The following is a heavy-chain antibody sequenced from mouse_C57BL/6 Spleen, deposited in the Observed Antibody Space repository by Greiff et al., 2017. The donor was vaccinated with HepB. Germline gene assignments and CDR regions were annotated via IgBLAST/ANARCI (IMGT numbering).Heavy chain of an antibody. V-gene: IGHV1-52*01. D-gene: IGHD2-5*01. Sequence: QVQLQQPGAELVRPGSSVKLSCKASGYTFTSYWMHWVKQRPIQGLEWIGNIDPSDSETHYNQKFKDKATLTVDKSSSTAYMQLSSLTSEDSAVYYCARSYSNYDYAMDYWGQGTSVTVSS. J-gene: IGHJ4*01. CDR2: IDPSDSET. CDR3: ARSYSNYDYAMDY. CDR1: GYTFTSYW.